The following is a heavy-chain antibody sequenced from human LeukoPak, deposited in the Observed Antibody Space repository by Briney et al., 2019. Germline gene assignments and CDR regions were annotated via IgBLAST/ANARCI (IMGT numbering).Heavy chain of an antibody. CDR3: AKDYGDYLDY. CDR2: ISGSGGST. J-gene: IGHJ4*02. D-gene: IGHD4-17*01. CDR1: GFTVSSNY. Sequence: GGSLRLSCAASGFTVSSNYMSWVRQAPGKGLEWVSAISGSGGSTYYADSVKGRFTISRDNSKNTLYLQMNSLRAEDTAVYYCAKDYGDYLDYWGQGTLVTVSS. V-gene: IGHV3-23*01.